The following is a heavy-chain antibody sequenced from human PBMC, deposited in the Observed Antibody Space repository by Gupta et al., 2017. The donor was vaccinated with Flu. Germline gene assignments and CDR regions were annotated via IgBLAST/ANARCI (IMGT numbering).Heavy chain of an antibody. D-gene: IGHD3-16*01. J-gene: IGHJ4*02. V-gene: IGHV3-23*01. CDR1: GFTFTTYG. CDR2: ISNSGTIT. Sequence: EVQLLESGGGLVQPGGSLRLSCAASGFTFTTYGMAWVRRTPGKGLEWVSSISNSGTITYYADSVRGRFTVSRDNSNNTLFLQMSXLXVEDTAXYYCARRLGMPGIWGGDFWGQGVLVTVSS. CDR3: ARRLGMPGIWGGDF.